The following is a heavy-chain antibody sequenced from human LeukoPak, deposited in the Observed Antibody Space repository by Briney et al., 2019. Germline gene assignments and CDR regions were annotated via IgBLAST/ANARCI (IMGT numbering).Heavy chain of an antibody. J-gene: IGHJ4*02. CDR2: IYYSGNT. CDR3: TKAARYCSGGSCWDY. D-gene: IGHD2-15*01. CDR1: GGSISSYY. V-gene: IGHV4-59*01. Sequence: PSGTLSLTCTVSGGSISSYYWSWIRQPPGKGLEWIGYIYYSGNTNYNPSLKSRVTISLDTSKNQFSLKLTSVTAADTAIYYCTKAARYCSGGSCWDYWGQGTLVTVSS.